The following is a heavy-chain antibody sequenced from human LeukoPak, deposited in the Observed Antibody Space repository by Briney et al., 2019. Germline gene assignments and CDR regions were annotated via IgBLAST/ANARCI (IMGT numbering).Heavy chain of an antibody. J-gene: IGHJ4*02. V-gene: IGHV3-74*01. CDR3: ASNDPSSGFDGPIDY. Sequence: AETLRLSCAASGFTFSSYWMHWVRQAPGKGLVWVSRINSDGSSTSYADSVKGRFTISRDNAKNTLYLQMNSLRAEDTAVYYCASNDPSSGFDGPIDYWGQGTLVTVSS. CDR2: INSDGSST. CDR1: GFTFSSYW. D-gene: IGHD6-19*01.